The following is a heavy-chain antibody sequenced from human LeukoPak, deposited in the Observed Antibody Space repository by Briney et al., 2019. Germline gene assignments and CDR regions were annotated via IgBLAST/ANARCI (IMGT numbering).Heavy chain of an antibody. CDR3: ARERLENCHDDSCPDAFDI. J-gene: IGHJ3*02. V-gene: IGHV3-33*01. D-gene: IGHD2-15*01. CDR1: GFSFSSYL. CDR2: IGLYVSRK. Sequence: GGSLRLSCAVSGFSFSSYLMHWVRQAPGKGLEWVALIGLYVSRKYYGDSVKGRFTISRDNSKNTLYLQMNSLSDEDTAVYFCARERLENCHDDSCPDAFDIWGQGTMVTVSS.